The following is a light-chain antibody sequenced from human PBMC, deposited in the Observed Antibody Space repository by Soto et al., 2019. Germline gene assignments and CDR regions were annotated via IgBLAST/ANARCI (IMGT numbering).Light chain of an antibody. CDR1: QSISTY. J-gene: IGKJ4*01. CDR2: DAS. V-gene: IGKV3-11*01. CDR3: QQRSNWPLT. Sequence: EIVLTQSPATLCLSPGERATLSCRASQSISTYLAWYQQKPGQAPRLLIYDASNRATGTPPRFSGSGSETDFTLTINSLEPEDFVFYYCQQRSNWPLTFGGGTKVEIK.